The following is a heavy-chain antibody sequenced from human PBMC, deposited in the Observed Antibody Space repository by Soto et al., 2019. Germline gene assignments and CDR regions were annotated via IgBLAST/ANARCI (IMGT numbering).Heavy chain of an antibody. CDR3: ARDNPPLGY. CDR2: IRAYNGNT. CDR1: GYTFTSYG. J-gene: IGHJ4*02. V-gene: IGHV1-18*01. Sequence: QVQLGQSGAEVKKPGASVKVSCTASGYTFTSYGISWVRQSPGQGLEWMGWIRAYNGNTKYAQKLQERITMTTDTSTSTAYMELRRLRSDETAVSYCARDNPPLGYWGQGTLVTV.